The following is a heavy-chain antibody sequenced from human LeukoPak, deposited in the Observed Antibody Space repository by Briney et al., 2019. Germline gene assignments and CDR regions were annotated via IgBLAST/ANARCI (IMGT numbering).Heavy chain of an antibody. CDR2: IYYSGST. CDR1: GGSISRSSYY. CDR3: ARHPTQRSYGFDY. Sequence: SETLSLTCTVSGGSISRSSYYWGWIRQPPGKGLEWIGSIYYSGSTYYIPSLKSRVTISVDTSKNQFSLKLSSVTAADTAVYYCARHPTQRSYGFDYWGQGTLVTVSS. D-gene: IGHD5-18*01. J-gene: IGHJ4*02. V-gene: IGHV4-39*01.